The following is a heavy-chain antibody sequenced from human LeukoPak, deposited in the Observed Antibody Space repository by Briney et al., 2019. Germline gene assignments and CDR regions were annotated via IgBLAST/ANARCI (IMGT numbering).Heavy chain of an antibody. J-gene: IGHJ4*02. CDR2: INHSGST. Sequence: PSETLSLTCTVYGGSFSGYYWSWIRQPPGKGLEWIGEINHSGSTNYNPSLKSRVTISVDTSKNQFSLKLSSVTAADTAVYYCARDHHSYYDFWSGYPRRVYFDYWGQGTLVTVSS. D-gene: IGHD3-3*01. CDR3: ARDHHSYYDFWSGYPRRVYFDY. CDR1: GGSFSGYY. V-gene: IGHV4-34*01.